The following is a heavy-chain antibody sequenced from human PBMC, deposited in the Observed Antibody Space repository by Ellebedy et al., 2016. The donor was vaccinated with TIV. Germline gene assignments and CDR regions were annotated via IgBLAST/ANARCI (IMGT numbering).Heavy chain of an antibody. CDR3: ATDFRYCTNGVCFKRFDAFDI. Sequence: AASVKVSCKASGYTFTSYDINWVRQATGQGLEWMGWMNPNSGNTGSAQKFQGRVTMTRNTSISTAYMELSSLRSEDTAVYYCATDFRYCTNGVCFKRFDAFDIWGQGTMVTVSS. V-gene: IGHV1-8*01. D-gene: IGHD2-8*01. CDR1: GYTFTSYD. CDR2: MNPNSGNT. J-gene: IGHJ3*02.